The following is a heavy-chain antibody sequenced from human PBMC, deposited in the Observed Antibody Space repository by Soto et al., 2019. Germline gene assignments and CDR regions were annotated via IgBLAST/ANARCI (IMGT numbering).Heavy chain of an antibody. CDR2: ISAHNGNT. CDR3: ARGRGRTDYYYYYYGMDV. D-gene: IGHD3-10*01. CDR1: GYTFTSYG. J-gene: IGHJ6*02. V-gene: IGHV1-18*01. Sequence: ASVKVSCKASGYTFTSYGISWVRQAPGQRLEWMGWISAHNGNTNYAQKLQGRVTMTTDTSTSTAYMELRSLRSDDTAVYYCARGRGRTDYYYYYYGMDVWGQGTTVTVSS.